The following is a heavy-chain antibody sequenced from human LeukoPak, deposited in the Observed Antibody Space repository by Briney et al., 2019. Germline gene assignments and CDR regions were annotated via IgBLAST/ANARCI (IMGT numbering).Heavy chain of an antibody. D-gene: IGHD6-13*01. V-gene: IGHV3-7*01. J-gene: IGHJ3*01. CDR1: GFTFSGYW. CDR2: IKEDGSEK. CDR3: ARAYSTSWYDAFDL. Sequence: GGSLRLSCAASGFTFSGYWMSWVRQAPGKGLEWVANIKEDGSEKYYVDSVKGRFTISRDNAKNSLYLQMNSLRAEDTAVYYCARAYSTSWYDAFDLWGQGTMVTVSS.